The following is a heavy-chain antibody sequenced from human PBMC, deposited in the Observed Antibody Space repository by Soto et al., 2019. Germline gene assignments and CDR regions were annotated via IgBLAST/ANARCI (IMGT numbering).Heavy chain of an antibody. CDR3: ARNLGYYYYYYMDV. Sequence: ASVKVSCKASGYTFTIYDINWVLQATGQGLEWMGWMNPNSGNTGYAQKFQGRVTMTRNTSISTAYMELSSLRSEDTAVYYCARNLGYYYYYYMDVWGKGTTVTVSS. J-gene: IGHJ6*03. CDR2: MNPNSGNT. V-gene: IGHV1-8*01. CDR1: GYTFTIYD.